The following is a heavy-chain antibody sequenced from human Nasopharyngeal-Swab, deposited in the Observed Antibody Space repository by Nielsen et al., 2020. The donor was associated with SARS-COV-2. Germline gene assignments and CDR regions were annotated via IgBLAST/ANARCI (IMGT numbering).Heavy chain of an antibody. CDR3: ARGGWLRRDYYYVYYYMDV. CDR1: GGTFSSYG. Sequence: SVKVSCKPSGGTFSSYGISWVRQAPGEGLEWMGGIIPVLPITRYAQKFRYRVTITADTSTSTAYMELSSLRSEDTATYYCARGGWLRRDYYYVYYYMDVWGKGTTVTVSS. V-gene: IGHV1-69*10. J-gene: IGHJ6*03. CDR2: IIPVLPIT. D-gene: IGHD5-24*01.